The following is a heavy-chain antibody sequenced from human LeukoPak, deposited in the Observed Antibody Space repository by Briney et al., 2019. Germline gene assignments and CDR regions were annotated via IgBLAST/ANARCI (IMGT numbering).Heavy chain of an antibody. CDR1: GGSFSSYY. CDR2: INHSGST. V-gene: IGHV4-34*01. J-gene: IGHJ6*02. Sequence: PSETLSLTCAVYGGSFSSYYWSWIRQPPGKGLEWIGEINHSGSTNYNPSLKSRVTISVDTSKNQFSLKLSSVTAADTAVYYCARRSDTAMVDRGYYYYYGMDVWGQGTTVTVSS. CDR3: ARRSDTAMVDRGYYYYYGMDV. D-gene: IGHD5-18*01.